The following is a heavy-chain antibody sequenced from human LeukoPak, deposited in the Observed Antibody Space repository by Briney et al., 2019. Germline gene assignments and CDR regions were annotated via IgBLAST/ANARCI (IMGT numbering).Heavy chain of an antibody. J-gene: IGHJ4*02. Sequence: ASETLSLTCSVSSVSISDSSYYWGWVRQPPGRGLEWIGTTYYSGSTFYNPSLKSRVTISVDTSKDQFSLKLTSVTAADTAVYYCARVASGYYYFFDRWGQGALVTVSS. D-gene: IGHD3-22*01. V-gene: IGHV4-39*01. CDR2: TYYSGST. CDR3: ARVASGYYYFFDR. CDR1: SVSISDSSYY.